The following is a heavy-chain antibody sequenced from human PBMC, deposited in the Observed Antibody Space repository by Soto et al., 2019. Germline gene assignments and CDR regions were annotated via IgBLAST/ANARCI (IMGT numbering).Heavy chain of an antibody. CDR2: INGDGSSP. J-gene: IGHJ4*02. CDR1: GFTFSSSW. Sequence: PGGSLRLSCAASGFTFSSSWMHWVRQTPGKGLEWVARINGDGSSPGYADPVKGRFTLSRDNAKNKMDLQMTGLRVEDTGIYYCVRDTWATRLDYWGQGTLVTVSS. V-gene: IGHV3-74*01. CDR3: VRDTWATRLDY. D-gene: IGHD2-21*01.